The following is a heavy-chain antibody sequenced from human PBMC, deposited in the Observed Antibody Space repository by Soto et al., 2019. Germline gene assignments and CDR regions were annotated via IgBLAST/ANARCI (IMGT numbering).Heavy chain of an antibody. V-gene: IGHV3-30-3*01. D-gene: IGHD3-3*01. J-gene: IGHJ4*02. CDR2: ISYDGSNK. CDR1: GFTFSSYA. Sequence: QVQLVESGGGVVQPGRSLRLSCAASGFTFSSYAMHWVRQAPGKGLEWVAVISYDGSNKYYADSVKGRFTISRDNSKNTLYLQMNSLRAEDTAVYYCARVMSFLEWFPGHWGQGTLVTVSS. CDR3: ARVMSFLEWFPGH.